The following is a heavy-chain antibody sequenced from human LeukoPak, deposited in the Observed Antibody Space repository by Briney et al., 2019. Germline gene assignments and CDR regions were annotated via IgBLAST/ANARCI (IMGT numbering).Heavy chain of an antibody. J-gene: IGHJ4*02. CDR2: INPSGGST. Sequence: ASVKVSCKASGYTFTSYYMHWVRQAPGQGLEWMGLINPSGGSTSYAQKFQGRVTMTRDTSTSTVYMELSSLRSEDTAVYYCARDAPEHFPEYSSSWTLTFDYWGQGTLVTVSS. D-gene: IGHD6-13*01. V-gene: IGHV1-46*01. CDR3: ARDAPEHFPEYSSSWTLTFDY. CDR1: GYTFTSYY.